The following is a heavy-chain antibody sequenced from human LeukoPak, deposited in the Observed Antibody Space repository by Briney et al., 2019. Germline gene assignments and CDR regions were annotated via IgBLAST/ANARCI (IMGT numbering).Heavy chain of an antibody. D-gene: IGHD1-26*01. CDR1: GGTFSSYA. Sequence: GASVKVSCKASGGTFSSYAISWVRQAPGQGLEWMGGIIPIFGTANYAQKFQGRVTITTDESTSTAYMELSSLRSEDTAVYYCARDGGWELRNWGQGTLVTVSS. V-gene: IGHV1-69*05. CDR3: ARDGGWELRN. CDR2: IIPIFGTA. J-gene: IGHJ4*02.